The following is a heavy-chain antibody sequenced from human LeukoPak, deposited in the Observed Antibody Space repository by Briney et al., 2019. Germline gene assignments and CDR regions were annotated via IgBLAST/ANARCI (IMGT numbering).Heavy chain of an antibody. CDR3: ARGAKAGYNLEPFDY. CDR2: IYYSGST. V-gene: IGHV4-59*08. Sequence: SETLSLSCAVSGGSMSSYYWSWIRQPPGKGLGWSGYIYYSGSTKYNPSLKSRVTISVDTSKNQFSLKLSSVTAADTAVYYCARGAKAGYNLEPFDYWGQGTLVTVSS. J-gene: IGHJ4*02. D-gene: IGHD5-24*01. CDR1: GGSMSSYY.